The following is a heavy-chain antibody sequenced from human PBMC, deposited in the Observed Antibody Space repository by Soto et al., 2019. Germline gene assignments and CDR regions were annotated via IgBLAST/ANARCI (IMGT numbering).Heavy chain of an antibody. D-gene: IGHD1-20*01. CDR1: GFPFSDYY. CDR3: ARYKRNYGIEV. V-gene: IGHV3-11*01. CDR2: ISRSGSTI. J-gene: IGHJ6*02. Sequence: GGALRLSCAASGFPFSDYYMSLIRQSPGKGLEWVSYISRSGSTIYYADSVKGRFTISRDNAKNSLYLQMNSLRAEATAVYYFARYKRNYGIEVWGQGTTFTVSS.